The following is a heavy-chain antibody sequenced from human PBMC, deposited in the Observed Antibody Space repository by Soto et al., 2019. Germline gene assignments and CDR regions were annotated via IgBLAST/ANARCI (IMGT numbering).Heavy chain of an antibody. V-gene: IGHV3-48*02. CDR3: EIVIMDV. J-gene: IGHJ6*02. CDR1: GFIFSSYS. CDR2: ISSSSSTI. Sequence: GGSLILSCAASGFIFSSYSMNWVRQAPGKGLEWVSYISSSSSTIYYADSVKGRFTISRDNAKNSLYLQMNSLRDEDTAVYYYEIVIMDVWGQGTTVTVS.